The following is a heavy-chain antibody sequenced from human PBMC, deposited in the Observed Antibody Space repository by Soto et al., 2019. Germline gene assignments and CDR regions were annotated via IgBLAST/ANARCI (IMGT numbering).Heavy chain of an antibody. CDR3: ARRNVVPSHPFIF. D-gene: IGHD2-21*01. Sequence: QVHLVQSGAEVEKPGASVKVSCKASGYTFTRYALHWVRQAPGQRLEYMGWINAGNGDTGHPQKFQGRVTITRDTPGTRVYRKRTSLPSEERAVYYCARRNVVPSHPFIFWGQG. V-gene: IGHV1-3*01. CDR1: GYTFTRYA. J-gene: IGHJ4*02. CDR2: INAGNGDT.